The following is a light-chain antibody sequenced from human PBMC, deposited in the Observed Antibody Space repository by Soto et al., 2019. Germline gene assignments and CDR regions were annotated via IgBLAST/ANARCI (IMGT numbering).Light chain of an antibody. CDR3: QQYGSSGT. J-gene: IGKJ1*01. Sequence: EVVLTQSPDTLSLSPGERATLSCRASQSVRNNYLAWYQVRPGRAPRLLIYDASTKATAIPDRISGGGSGTDFTLTISRLEPEDFAVYYCQQYGSSGTFGQGTKVDIK. V-gene: IGKV3-20*01. CDR2: DAS. CDR1: QSVRNNY.